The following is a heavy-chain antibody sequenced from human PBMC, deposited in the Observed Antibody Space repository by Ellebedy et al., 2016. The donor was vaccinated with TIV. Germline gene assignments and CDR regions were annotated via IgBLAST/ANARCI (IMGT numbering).Heavy chain of an antibody. V-gene: IGHV4-4*07. D-gene: IGHD2-21*01. CDR2: IYTSGST. CDR3: AREGGYCGGDCYSPHDY. CDR1: GGSISSYY. Sequence: GSLRLSXAVSGGSISSYYWSWIRQPPGKGLEWIGRIYTSGSTNYNPSLKSRVTMSVDTSKNQFSLKLSSVTAADTAVYYCAREGGYCGGDCYSPHDYWGQGTLVTVSS. J-gene: IGHJ4*02.